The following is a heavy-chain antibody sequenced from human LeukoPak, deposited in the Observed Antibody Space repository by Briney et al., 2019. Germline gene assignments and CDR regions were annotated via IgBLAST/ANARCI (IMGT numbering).Heavy chain of an antibody. V-gene: IGHV1-8*01. Sequence: ASVKVSCKASVYTFTSYDINWVRQATGQGLDWMGWMNPNSGNTGYAQKFQGRVTMTRNTSISTAYMELSSLSSEDTAVYYCARGPPRYYGSGSSWFDPWGQGTLVTVSS. D-gene: IGHD3-10*01. CDR3: ARGPPRYYGSGSSWFDP. J-gene: IGHJ5*02. CDR2: MNPNSGNT. CDR1: VYTFTSYD.